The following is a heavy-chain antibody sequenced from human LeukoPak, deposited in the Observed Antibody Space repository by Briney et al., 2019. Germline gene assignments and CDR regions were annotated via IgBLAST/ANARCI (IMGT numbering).Heavy chain of an antibody. V-gene: IGHV1-69-2*01. CDR3: ATFPYYHDSSGYYGDY. J-gene: IGHJ4*02. D-gene: IGHD3-22*01. CDR2: VDPEDGET. Sequence: ASVKISCKVSGYTFTDYYMHWVQQAPGKGLDWMVLVDPEDGETIYAEKFQDRVTITADTSTDTVDMELSSLRSEDTAVYYCATFPYYHDSSGYYGDYWGQGTLVTVSS. CDR1: GYTFTDYY.